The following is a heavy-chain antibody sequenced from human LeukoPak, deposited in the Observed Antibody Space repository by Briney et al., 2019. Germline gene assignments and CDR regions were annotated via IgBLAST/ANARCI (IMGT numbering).Heavy chain of an antibody. CDR3: ARRRITMVRGVPRFDY. V-gene: IGHV4-4*02. D-gene: IGHD3-10*01. CDR2: INHSGST. CDR1: GGFISSSNW. Sequence: SGTLSLTCAVSGGFISSSNWWSWVRQPPGKGLEWIGEINHSGSTNYNPSLKSRVTISVDTSKNQFSLKLSSVTAADTAVYYCARRRITMVRGVPRFDYWGQGTLVTVSS. J-gene: IGHJ4*02.